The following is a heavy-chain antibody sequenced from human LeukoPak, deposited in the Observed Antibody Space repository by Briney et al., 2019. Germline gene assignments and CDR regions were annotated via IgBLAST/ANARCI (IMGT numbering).Heavy chain of an antibody. Sequence: GRSLRLSCAASGFTFSSYGMHWVRQAPGKGLEWVAVISYDGSNKYYADSVKGRFTISRDNSKNTLYLQMNSLRAEDTAVYYCARDLLGVWGQGTLVTVSS. CDR2: ISYDGSNK. CDR1: GFTFSSYG. D-gene: IGHD2/OR15-2a*01. V-gene: IGHV3-30*03. CDR3: ARDLLGV. J-gene: IGHJ4*02.